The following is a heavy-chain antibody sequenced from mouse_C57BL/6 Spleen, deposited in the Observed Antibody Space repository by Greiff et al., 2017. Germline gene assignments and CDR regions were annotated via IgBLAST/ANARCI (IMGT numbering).Heavy chain of an antibody. CDR2: IRNKANNHAT. CDR3: TRTPYDYDAWFAY. Sequence: EVKVEESGGGLVQPGGSMKLSCAASGFTFSDAWMDWVRQSPEKGLEWVAEIRNKANNHATYYAESVKGRFTISRDDSKSSVSLQMNSLRAEDTCIYYCTRTPYDYDAWFAYWGQGTLVTVSA. D-gene: IGHD2-4*01. J-gene: IGHJ3*01. CDR1: GFTFSDAW. V-gene: IGHV6-6*01.